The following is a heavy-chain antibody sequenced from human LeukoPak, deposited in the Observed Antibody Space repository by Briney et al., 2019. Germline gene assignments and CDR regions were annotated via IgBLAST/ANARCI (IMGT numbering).Heavy chain of an antibody. V-gene: IGHV1-2*02. D-gene: IGHD2-2*01. J-gene: IGHJ5*02. CDR2: INPNSGGT. CDR3: ARESCSSTSCPGRGNNWFDP. CDR1: GYTFTGYY. Sequence: ASVTVSCKASGYTFTGYYMHWVRQAPGQGLEWMGWINPNSGGTNYAQKFQGRVTMTRDTSISTAYMELSRLRSDDTAVYYCARESCSSTSCPGRGNNWFDPWGQGTLVTVSS.